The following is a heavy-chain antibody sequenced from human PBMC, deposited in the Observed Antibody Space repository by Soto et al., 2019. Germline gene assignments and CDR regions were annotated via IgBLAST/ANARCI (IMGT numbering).Heavy chain of an antibody. Sequence: SETLALTFAVYGGSFSGYYWGGIRKRPGKGLEWIGEIKHSGSTNYNPSLKSRVTISVDTSKNQFSLKLTSVTAADTAVYYCARVILQYFDRLSVPKYFDYWGQGALVTVSS. D-gene: IGHD3-9*01. V-gene: IGHV4-34*01. CDR3: ARVILQYFDRLSVPKYFDY. J-gene: IGHJ4*02. CDR2: IKHSGST. CDR1: GGSFSGYY.